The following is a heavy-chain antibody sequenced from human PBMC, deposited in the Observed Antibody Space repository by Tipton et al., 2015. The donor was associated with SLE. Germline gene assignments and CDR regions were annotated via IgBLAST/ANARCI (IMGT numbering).Heavy chain of an antibody. Sequence: LRLSCAVYGGSFSGYYWSWIRQPPGKGLEWIGEINHSGSTNYNPSLKSRVTISVDTSKNQFSLKLSSVTAADTAVYYCARAFYSSGWKEDYYYYMDVWGKGTTVTVSS. CDR1: GGSFSGYY. CDR3: ARAFYSSGWKEDYYYYMDV. CDR2: INHSGST. V-gene: IGHV4-34*01. D-gene: IGHD6-19*01. J-gene: IGHJ6*03.